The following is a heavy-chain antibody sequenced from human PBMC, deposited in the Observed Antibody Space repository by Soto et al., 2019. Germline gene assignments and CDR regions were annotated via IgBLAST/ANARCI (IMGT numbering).Heavy chain of an antibody. V-gene: IGHV3-23*01. Sequence: GGSLRLSCAASGFTFSSYAMSWVRQAPGKGLEWVSAISGSGGSTYYADSVKGRFTISRDNSKNTLYLQMNSLRAEDTAVYYCAKDPAMAMGVGYYFDYWGQGTLVTVSS. J-gene: IGHJ4*02. D-gene: IGHD5-18*01. CDR1: GFTFSSYA. CDR3: AKDPAMAMGVGYYFDY. CDR2: ISGSGGST.